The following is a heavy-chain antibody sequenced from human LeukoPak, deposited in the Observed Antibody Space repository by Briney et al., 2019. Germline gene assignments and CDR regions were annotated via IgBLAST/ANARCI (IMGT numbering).Heavy chain of an antibody. CDR2: INPSGGST. V-gene: IGHV1-46*01. Sequence: GASAKVSCKASGYTFTSYYMHWVRQAPGQGLEWMGTINPSGGSTSYAQKFQGRVTMTRDTSTSTVYMELSSLRSEDTAVYYCARDQYDSSGYYYGAFDIWGQGTMVTVSS. D-gene: IGHD3-22*01. J-gene: IGHJ3*02. CDR3: ARDQYDSSGYYYGAFDI. CDR1: GYTFTSYY.